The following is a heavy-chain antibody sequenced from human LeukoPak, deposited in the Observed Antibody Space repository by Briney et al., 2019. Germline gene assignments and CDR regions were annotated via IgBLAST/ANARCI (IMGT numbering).Heavy chain of an antibody. D-gene: IGHD6-13*01. J-gene: IGHJ4*02. CDR1: GGSISSSSYC. CDR2: IYYSGST. Sequence: PSETLSLTCAVSGGSISSSSYCWGWIRQPPGKGLEWIGSIYYSGSTYYNPSLKSRVTISVDTSKNQFSLKLSSVTAADTAVYYCAGDPSIAAAGYWGQGTLVTVSS. CDR3: AGDPSIAAAGY. V-gene: IGHV4-39*07.